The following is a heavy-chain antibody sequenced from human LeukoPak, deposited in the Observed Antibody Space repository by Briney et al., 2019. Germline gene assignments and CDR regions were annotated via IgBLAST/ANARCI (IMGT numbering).Heavy chain of an antibody. D-gene: IGHD6-13*01. CDR1: SGSFSGDY. J-gene: IGHJ4*02. V-gene: IGHV4-34*01. Sequence: SETLSLTCAVYSGSFSGDYWSWIRQPPGRGLEWIGEVNHSGSTNYNPSLKSRVTISVDTSKNQLSLKLTSVTAADTAVYYCVRQHLPEYYFDYWGQGTLVTVSS. CDR2: VNHSGST. CDR3: VRQHLPEYYFDY.